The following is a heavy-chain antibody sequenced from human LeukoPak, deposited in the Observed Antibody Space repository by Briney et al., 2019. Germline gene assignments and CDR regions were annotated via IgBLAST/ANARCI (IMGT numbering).Heavy chain of an antibody. CDR1: GYTFTSYG. J-gene: IGHJ4*02. CDR2: MNPNSGNT. CDR3: ARGKFPRPFRGVIIKHYYFDY. Sequence: GASVKVSCKASGYTFTSYGINWVRQATGQGLEWMGWMNPNSGNTGYAQKFQGRITMTRNTSISTAYMELSSLRSEDTAVYYCARGKFPRPFRGVIIKHYYFDYWGQGTLVTVSS. V-gene: IGHV1-8*01. D-gene: IGHD3-10*01.